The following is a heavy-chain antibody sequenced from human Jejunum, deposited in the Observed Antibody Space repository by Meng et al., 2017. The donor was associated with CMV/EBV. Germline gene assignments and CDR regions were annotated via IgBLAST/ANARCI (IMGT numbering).Heavy chain of an antibody. D-gene: IGHD1-26*01. CDR3: ARGPGASTREGFDH. CDR2: FYSSDTY. Sequence: QGQLQGSGPGLVKPSGTLSLTCTVSGGSINNYYWSWIRQSAGKGLEWIGRFYSSDTYNYHPSLNSRVTMSLDTSKKQFSLILSSVTAADTARYYCARGPGASTREGFDHWGLGTLVTVSS. V-gene: IGHV4-4*07. CDR1: GGSINNYY. J-gene: IGHJ4*02.